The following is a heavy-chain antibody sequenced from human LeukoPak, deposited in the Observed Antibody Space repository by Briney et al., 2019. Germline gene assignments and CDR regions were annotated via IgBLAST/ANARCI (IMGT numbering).Heavy chain of an antibody. CDR3: ARAIAMVTYFDD. Sequence: SETLSLTCTVSGGSISSYSWNWIRQPPGKGLEWIGYIFHSGSTYYNPSLKSRVTMSVDRSKNQFSLRLSSVTAADAAVYYCARAIAMVTYFDDWGHGPLVRVSS. CDR2: IFHSGST. D-gene: IGHD5-18*01. V-gene: IGHV4-59*12. CDR1: GGSISSYS. J-gene: IGHJ4*01.